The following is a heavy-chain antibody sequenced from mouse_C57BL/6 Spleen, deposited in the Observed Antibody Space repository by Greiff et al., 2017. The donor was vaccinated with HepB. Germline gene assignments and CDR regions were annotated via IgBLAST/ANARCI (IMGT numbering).Heavy chain of an antibody. D-gene: IGHD2-3*01. CDR1: GYTFTDYE. CDR2: IDPETGGT. CDR3: TEDGYYWFAY. J-gene: IGHJ3*01. Sequence: VQLQQSGAELVRPGASVTLSCKASGYTFTDYEMHWVKQTPVHGLEWIGAIDPETGGTAYNQKFKGKAILTADKSSSTAYMELRRLTSEDSAVYYCTEDGYYWFAYWGQGTLVTVSA. V-gene: IGHV1-15*01.